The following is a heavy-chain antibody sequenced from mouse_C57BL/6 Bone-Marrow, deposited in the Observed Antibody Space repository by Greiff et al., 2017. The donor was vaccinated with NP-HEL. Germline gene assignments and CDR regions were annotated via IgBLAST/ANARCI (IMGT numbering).Heavy chain of an antibody. J-gene: IGHJ2*01. Sequence: QVQLQQPGAELVKPGASVKMSCKASGYTFTSYWITWVKQRPGQGLEWIGDIYPGSGSTNYNQKFKGKATLTVDTSSSTAYMQLISLTSEDSAVYYCARSLYYYGSSYFDYWGQGTTLTVSS. D-gene: IGHD1-1*01. CDR1: GYTFTSYW. CDR3: ARSLYYYGSSYFDY. CDR2: IYPGSGST. V-gene: IGHV1-55*01.